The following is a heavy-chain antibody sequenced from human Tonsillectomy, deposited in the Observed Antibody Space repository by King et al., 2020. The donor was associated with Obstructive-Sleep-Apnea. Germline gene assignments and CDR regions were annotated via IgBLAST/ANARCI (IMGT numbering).Heavy chain of an antibody. CDR2: IKQDGSEK. Sequence: QLVQSGGGLVQPGGSLRLSCAASGFTFRRYWMSWVRQAPGKGLEWGANIKQDGSEKYYGDSVKGRFTISRDNAKNSLFLQMNSLRAEDTAVYYCASGGRSSSWFDWGQGSLVTVSS. J-gene: IGHJ4*02. CDR1: GFTFRRYW. D-gene: IGHD6-13*01. V-gene: IGHV3-7*01. CDR3: ASGGRSSSWFD.